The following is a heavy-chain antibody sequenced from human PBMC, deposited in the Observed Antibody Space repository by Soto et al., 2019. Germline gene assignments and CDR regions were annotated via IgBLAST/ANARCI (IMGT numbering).Heavy chain of an antibody. D-gene: IGHD5-12*01. CDR3: VRGRILRLRFGDFDS. CDR1: GGSFTFSGYY. CDR2: INHSGST. Sequence: PSETLSLTCTVYGGSFTFSGYYWGWIRQPPGKGLEWIGEINHSGSTNYNPSLESRVTISLDTSKNQFSLDLTAVTAADTAVYYCVRGRILRLRFGDFDSWGQGTLVTVSS. J-gene: IGHJ4*02. V-gene: IGHV4-34*01.